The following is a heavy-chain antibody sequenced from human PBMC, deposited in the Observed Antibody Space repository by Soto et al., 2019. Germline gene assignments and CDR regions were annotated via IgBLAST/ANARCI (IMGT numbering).Heavy chain of an antibody. CDR1: GGTFSSYA. D-gene: IGHD6-13*01. CDR2: IIPIFGTA. J-gene: IGHJ6*02. V-gene: IGHV1-69*06. Sequence: GASVKVSCKASGGTFSSYAISWVRQAPGQGLEWMGGIIPIFGTANYAQKFQGRVTITADKSTSTAYMELSSLRSEDTAVYYCGVWGLGYAAAGPRGYYGMDVWGQGTTVTVSS. CDR3: GVWGLGYAAAGPRGYYGMDV.